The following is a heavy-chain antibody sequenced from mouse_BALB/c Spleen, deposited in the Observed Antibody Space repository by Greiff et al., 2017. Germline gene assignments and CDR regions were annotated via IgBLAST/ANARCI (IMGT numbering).Heavy chain of an antibody. Sequence: EVQRVQSGRGLVKPGGSLKLSCAASGFTFSSYAMSWVRQSPGKRLEWVGEISSGGSYTYYPDTVTGRFTITRDTSKNTLYLEMSSLRSEDTAMYYCARDGNGHYVFDYWGQGTTLTVSS. D-gene: IGHD2-1*01. V-gene: IGHV5-9-4*01. CDR3: ARDGNGHYVFDY. CDR2: ISSGGSYT. J-gene: IGHJ2*01. CDR1: GFTFSSYA.